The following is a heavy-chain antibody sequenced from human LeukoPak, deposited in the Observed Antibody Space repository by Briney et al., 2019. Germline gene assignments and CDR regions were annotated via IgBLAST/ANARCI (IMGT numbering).Heavy chain of an antibody. D-gene: IGHD3-10*01. Sequence: SGTLSLTCAVSGGSISSGNWWTWVRQPPGKGLEWIGEIFHIESTNYNPSLKSRVTISVDKSKNQFSLKLSSVTAADTAVYYCARMVRGVISNWFDPWGQETLVTVSS. CDR2: IFHIEST. J-gene: IGHJ5*02. CDR3: ARMVRGVISNWFDP. CDR1: GGSISSGNW. V-gene: IGHV4-4*02.